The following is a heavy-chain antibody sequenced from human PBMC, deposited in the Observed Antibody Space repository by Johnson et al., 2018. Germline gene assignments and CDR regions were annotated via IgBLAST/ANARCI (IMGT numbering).Heavy chain of an antibody. CDR1: GGSISSYY. J-gene: IGHJ6*03. D-gene: IGHD3-10*01. CDR2: IYYSGST. V-gene: IGHV4-59*01. CDR3: ARVFPYYGSGSYPSNYYYYYMDV. Sequence: QVQLQESGPGLVKPSETLSLTCTVSGGSISSYYWSWIRQPPGKGLEWIGYIYYSGSTNYNPSLKSRVTISVDTSKNQFSLKLSSVTAADTAVYYCARVFPYYGSGSYPSNYYYYYMDVWGKGTTVTVSS.